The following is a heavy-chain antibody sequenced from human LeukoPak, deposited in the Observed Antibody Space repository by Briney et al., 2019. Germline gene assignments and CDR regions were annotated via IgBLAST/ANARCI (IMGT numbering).Heavy chain of an antibody. CDR1: GFSFSSYW. J-gene: IGHJ4*02. CDR2: ISGDGRTT. Sequence: PGGSLRLSCVASGFSFSSYWMHWVRQAPGKGLMWVSRISGDGRTTNYADSMKGRFTISKDDAENTVYLQMNSLRDEDTAVYYCAKDQDFRGQGTLVTVSS. CDR3: AKDQDF. D-gene: IGHD3-3*01. V-gene: IGHV3-74*01.